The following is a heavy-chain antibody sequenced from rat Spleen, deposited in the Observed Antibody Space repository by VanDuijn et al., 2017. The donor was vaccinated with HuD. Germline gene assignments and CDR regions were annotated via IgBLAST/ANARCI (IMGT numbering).Heavy chain of an antibody. D-gene: IGHD1-4*01. CDR2: ISFEGSGI. CDR1: GFTFSNYY. J-gene: IGHJ4*01. V-gene: IGHV5-22*01. Sequence: EVQLVESGGGLVQPGRSMKLSCAASGFTFSNYYMAWFRQAPTKGLEWVASISFEGSGIYYGDSVKGRFTISRDNAKSTLYLQMNSLRSEDTATYYCARPGITSYVMDAWGQGASVTVSS. CDR3: ARPGITSYVMDA.